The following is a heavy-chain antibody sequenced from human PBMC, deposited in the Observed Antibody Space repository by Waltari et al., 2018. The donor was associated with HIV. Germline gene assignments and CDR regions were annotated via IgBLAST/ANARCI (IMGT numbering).Heavy chain of an antibody. CDR1: GYMFTNFG. Sequence: QGHLVQSGAEMRKPGASVKVSCEASGYMFTNFGISWVRQAPGQGLEWMGRISNYNGNTNYAQKFRGRVTMTTDPSVSTAYMELRTLKSDDTATYYCAREGTFDMWGQGTMVTVSS. CDR3: AREGTFDM. CDR2: ISNYNGNT. V-gene: IGHV1-18*01. J-gene: IGHJ3*02.